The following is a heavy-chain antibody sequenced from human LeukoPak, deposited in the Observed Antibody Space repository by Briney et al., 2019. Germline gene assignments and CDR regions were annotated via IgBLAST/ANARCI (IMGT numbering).Heavy chain of an antibody. CDR2: ITGSGDST. Sequence: PGGSLRLSCAASGFTFSSHGMSWVRLAPGKGLERVSTITGSGDSTSYADSVKGRFTISRDNSKDTLYLQMNSLRAEDTAVYYCAKGYLSVWGQGTLVTVSS. D-gene: IGHD1-1*01. J-gene: IGHJ4*02. CDR1: GFTFSSHG. CDR3: AKGYLSV. V-gene: IGHV3-23*01.